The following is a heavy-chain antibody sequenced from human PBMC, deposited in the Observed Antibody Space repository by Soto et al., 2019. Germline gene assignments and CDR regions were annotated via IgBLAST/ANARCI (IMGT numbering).Heavy chain of an antibody. V-gene: IGHV4-30-2*05. CDR1: GGSISSGGYS. J-gene: IGHJ4*02. Sequence: SETLSLTCAVSGGSISSGGYSWSWIRQPPGKGLEWIGYIYYSGSTSYNPSLKSRVSISVDTSKNQFSLKLNSVTAADTAVYYCARARTVTTHMYYFDYWGQGTLVTVSS. CDR2: IYYSGST. CDR3: ARARTVTTHMYYFDY. D-gene: IGHD4-17*01.